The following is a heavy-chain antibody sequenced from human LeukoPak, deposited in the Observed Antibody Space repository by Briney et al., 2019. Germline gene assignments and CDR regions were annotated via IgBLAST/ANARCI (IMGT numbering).Heavy chain of an antibody. Sequence: GGSLRLSCTVSGFTFGDYAMSWVRQAPGKGLEWVGMIRSKTYSATTEYAASVKGRFTFSRDDSKGIAYLQMNSLKTEDTAVYYCTRVGRMAVAGNSLDYWGQGTLVTVSA. CDR3: TRVGRMAVAGNSLDY. D-gene: IGHD6-19*01. CDR1: GFTFGDYA. CDR2: IRSKTYSATT. V-gene: IGHV3-49*04. J-gene: IGHJ4*02.